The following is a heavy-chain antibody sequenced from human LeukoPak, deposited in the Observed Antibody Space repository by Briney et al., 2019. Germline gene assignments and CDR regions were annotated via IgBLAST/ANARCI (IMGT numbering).Heavy chain of an antibody. CDR1: GYTFTGYY. J-gene: IGHJ6*02. D-gene: IGHD2-21*01. Sequence: GASVKVSCKASGYTFTGYYMHWVRQAPGQGLEWMGWMNPNSGGTNYAQKFQGRVTMTRDTSISTAYMEVSRVRSDDTAVYYCAKEGGAITDYYYYAMDVWGQGTTVTVSS. CDR2: MNPNSGGT. CDR3: AKEGGAITDYYYYAMDV. V-gene: IGHV1-2*02.